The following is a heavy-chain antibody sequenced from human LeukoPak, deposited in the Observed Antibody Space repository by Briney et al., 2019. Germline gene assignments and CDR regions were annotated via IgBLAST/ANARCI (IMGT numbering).Heavy chain of an antibody. J-gene: IGHJ4*02. CDR1: KFSFSGHY. CDR3: LIADPYGSTSTVSL. CDR2: IRNKADSYTT. D-gene: IGHD4-23*01. Sequence: GGSLRLSCGDIKFSFSGHYFYWVRQAPGKGLEWVGRIRNKADSYTTEYAASVKGRFTISRDGSRDFLYLQMNSLKAEDTAVYSCLIADPYGSTSTVSLRGQGTLVTVSS. V-gene: IGHV3-72*01.